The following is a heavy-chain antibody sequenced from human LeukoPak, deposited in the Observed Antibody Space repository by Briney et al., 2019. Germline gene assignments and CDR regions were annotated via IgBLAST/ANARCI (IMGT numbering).Heavy chain of an antibody. CDR3: ARVRVASRSDP. CDR2: IIPNSGGT. CDR1: GYTFTGYY. D-gene: IGHD2-15*01. Sequence: ASVKVSCKASGYTFTGYYMHWVRQAPGQGLEWMGWIIPNSGGTNYAQKFQGRVTMTRDTSISTADMELSRLRSDDTAVYYCARVRVASRSDPWGQGTLVTVSS. J-gene: IGHJ5*02. V-gene: IGHV1-2*02.